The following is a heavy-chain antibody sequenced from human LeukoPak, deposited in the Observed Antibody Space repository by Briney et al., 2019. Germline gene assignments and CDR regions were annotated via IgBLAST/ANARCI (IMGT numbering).Heavy chain of an antibody. D-gene: IGHD4-17*01. CDR1: GFTFSSYA. CDR2: ISSNGGST. V-gene: IGHV3-64*01. J-gene: IGHJ4*02. Sequence: AGGSLRLSCAASGFTFSSYAMHWVRQAPGKGLEYVSAISSNGGSTYYANSVKGRFTISRDNSKNTLYLQMNSLRAEDTAVYYCARDSYGDANFDSWGQGTLVTVSS. CDR3: ARDSYGDANFDS.